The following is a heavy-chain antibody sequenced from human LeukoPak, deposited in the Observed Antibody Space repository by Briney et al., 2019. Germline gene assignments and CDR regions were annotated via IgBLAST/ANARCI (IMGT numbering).Heavy chain of an antibody. D-gene: IGHD5-18*01. CDR2: IYPGDSDT. J-gene: IGHJ3*02. V-gene: IGHV5-51*01. CDR3: ARRHECSCGFSEAFDI. CDR1: RYRLTSYL. Sequence: GGSLKTSRQGSRYRLTSYLIGLVPQIPGKGPGGMGIIYPGDSDTRYSPYFQSQVTISADKTINTAYLQWSSLKASDTASYYCARRHECSCGFSEAFDIWGQGTMVTVSS.